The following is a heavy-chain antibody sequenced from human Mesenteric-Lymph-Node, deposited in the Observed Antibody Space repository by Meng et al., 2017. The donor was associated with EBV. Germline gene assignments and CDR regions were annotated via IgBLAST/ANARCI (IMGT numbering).Heavy chain of an antibody. CDR2: IFSSGGT. V-gene: IGHV4-59*01. J-gene: IGHJ2*01. CDR3: GGVGGGRRLGFDL. Sequence: PQQQSGPGLRKPSAPLSLTCPFSGGSIGIYYWSWIRRPPGKGLEWFGHIFSSGGTNYNPSLKSRVTISIDRSKNQFSLKLTSVTAADTAVYYCGGVGGGRRLGFDLWGRGTLVTVSS. CDR1: GGSIGIYY. D-gene: IGHD3-16*01.